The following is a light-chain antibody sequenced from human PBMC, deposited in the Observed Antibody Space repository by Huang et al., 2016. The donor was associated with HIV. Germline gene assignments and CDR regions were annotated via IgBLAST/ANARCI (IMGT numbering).Light chain of an antibody. CDR1: KTINNN. CDR2: GAS. CDR3: QQYSIWPYT. Sequence: EVMMTQSPATLSVSPGERTNISCRASKTINNNLAWFQQKPGQSPSPLIYGASARAAGIPARFSGSGSGTEFTLTISSAQSEDFTLYYCQQYSIWPYTFGQGTKLEMK. J-gene: IGKJ2*01. V-gene: IGKV3-15*01.